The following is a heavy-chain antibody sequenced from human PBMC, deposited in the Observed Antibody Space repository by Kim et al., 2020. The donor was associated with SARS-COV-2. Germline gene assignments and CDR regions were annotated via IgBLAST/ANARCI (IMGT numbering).Heavy chain of an antibody. CDR3: ARGTEIRWSSGWYYFDY. D-gene: IGHD6-19*01. V-gene: IGHV1-46*01. CDR1: GYTFTSYY. Sequence: ASVKVSCKASGYTFTSYYMHWVRQAPGQGLEWMGIINPSGGSTSYAQKFQGRVTMTRDTSTSTVYMELSSLRSEDTAVYYCARGTEIRWSSGWYYFDYWGQGTLGTVSS. CDR2: INPSGGST. J-gene: IGHJ4*02.